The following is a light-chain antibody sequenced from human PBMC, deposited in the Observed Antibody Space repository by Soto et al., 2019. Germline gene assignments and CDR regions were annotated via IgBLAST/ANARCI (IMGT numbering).Light chain of an antibody. J-gene: IGLJ2*01. CDR3: QVWDSSSDHVV. CDR2: YDR. CDR1: NIGTNR. Sequence: SYELTQPPSVSVAPGQTARITCGGNNIGTNRVHWYQWKPGLAPVVVIYYDRDRPSGIPERFSGSKSGNMATLTISRVEAGDEADYYCQVWDSSSDHVVFGGGTKVTVL. V-gene: IGLV3-21*04.